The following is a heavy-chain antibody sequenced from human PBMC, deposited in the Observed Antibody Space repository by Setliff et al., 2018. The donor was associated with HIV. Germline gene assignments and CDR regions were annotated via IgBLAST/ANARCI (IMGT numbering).Heavy chain of an antibody. CDR1: VDSVSSKSAS. Sequence: QTLSLTCAISVDSVSSKSASWNWLRQSPSKGLEWLGRTYYRSKWNSDYAPSVKSRVTINPDTSKNKFSLQLNSVTTEDTAVYYCARGGDWDDNYYMDVWGKGTTVTVSS. CDR3: ARGGDWDDNYYMDV. V-gene: IGHV6-1*01. J-gene: IGHJ6*03. D-gene: IGHD1-1*01. CDR2: TYYRSKWNS.